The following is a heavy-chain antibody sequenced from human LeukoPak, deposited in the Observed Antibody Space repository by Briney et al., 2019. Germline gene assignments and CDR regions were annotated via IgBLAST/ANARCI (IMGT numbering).Heavy chain of an antibody. Sequence: ASVKASCKASGYTFTSYDINWVRQATGQGLEWMGWMNPNSGNTGYAQKFQGRVTMTRNTSISTAYMELSSLRSEDTAVYYCARGFDDFWSGSPFGYWGQGTLVTVSS. V-gene: IGHV1-8*01. CDR1: GYTFTSYD. J-gene: IGHJ4*02. D-gene: IGHD3-3*01. CDR3: ARGFDDFWSGSPFGY. CDR2: MNPNSGNT.